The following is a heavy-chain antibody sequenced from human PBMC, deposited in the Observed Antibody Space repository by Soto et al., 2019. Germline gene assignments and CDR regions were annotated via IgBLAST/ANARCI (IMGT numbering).Heavy chain of an antibody. CDR3: ARTGTRFLEWYESYYYYYYGMDV. V-gene: IGHV4-4*07. CDR2: IYTSGST. Sequence: PSETLSLTCTVSGGSISSYYWSWIRQPAGKGLEWIGRIYTSGSTNYNPSLKSRVTMSVDTSKNQFSLKLSSVTAADTAVYYCARTGTRFLEWYESYYYYYYGMDVWGQGTTVTVS. J-gene: IGHJ6*02. D-gene: IGHD3-3*01. CDR1: GGSISSYY.